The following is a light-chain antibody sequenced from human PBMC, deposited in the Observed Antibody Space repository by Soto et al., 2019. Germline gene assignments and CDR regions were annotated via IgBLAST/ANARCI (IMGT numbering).Light chain of an antibody. CDR1: QDISNY. V-gene: IGKV1-33*01. CDR2: DAS. Sequence: DIHMTQSPSSLSASVGHIFTITCQASQDISNYLNWYQQKPGKAPKLLIYDASNLETGVPSSFSGSGSGTDFTFTISSLQPEDIATYYCQQYDTTLTFGGGTKVDIK. J-gene: IGKJ4*01. CDR3: QQYDTTLT.